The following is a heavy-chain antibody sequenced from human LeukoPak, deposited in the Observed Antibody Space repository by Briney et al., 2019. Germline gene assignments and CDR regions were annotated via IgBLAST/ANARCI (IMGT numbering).Heavy chain of an antibody. CDR1: GGSISSYY. Sequence: PSETLSLTCTVSGGSISSYYWSWIRQPPGKGLEWIGYIYYSGSTNYNPSLKSRVTISVDTSKNQFSLKLSSVTAADTAVYYCARDSVPASVAAAWRGFDPWGQGTLVTVSS. J-gene: IGHJ5*02. V-gene: IGHV4-59*01. CDR3: ARDSVPASVAAAWRGFDP. D-gene: IGHD6-13*01. CDR2: IYYSGST.